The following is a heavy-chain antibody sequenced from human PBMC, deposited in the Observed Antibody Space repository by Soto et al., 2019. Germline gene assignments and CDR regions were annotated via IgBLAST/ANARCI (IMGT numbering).Heavy chain of an antibody. Sequence: ASVKVSCKASGYTFTSYYMHWVRQAPGQGLEWMGIINPSGGSTSYAQKFQGRVTMTRDTSTSTVYMELSSLRSEDTAVYYCAVYCSGGSCYSGVDYWGQGTPVTVSS. CDR1: GYTFTSYY. CDR2: INPSGGST. CDR3: AVYCSGGSCYSGVDY. D-gene: IGHD2-15*01. J-gene: IGHJ4*02. V-gene: IGHV1-46*01.